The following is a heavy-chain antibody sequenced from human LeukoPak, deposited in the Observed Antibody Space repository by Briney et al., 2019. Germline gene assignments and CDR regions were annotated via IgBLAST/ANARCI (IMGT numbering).Heavy chain of an antibody. CDR1: GYTFTRHA. Sequence: GASVKVSCKASGYTFTRHAIHWVRQAPGQRLEWMGWINAGNGDTKYSQKFQGRVTFTGDTSASTAYMELSSLKSEDTAVYYCATVTRGTTLDHWGQGTLVTVSS. CDR2: INAGNGDT. D-gene: IGHD4-23*01. CDR3: ATVTRGTTLDH. V-gene: IGHV1-3*01. J-gene: IGHJ5*02.